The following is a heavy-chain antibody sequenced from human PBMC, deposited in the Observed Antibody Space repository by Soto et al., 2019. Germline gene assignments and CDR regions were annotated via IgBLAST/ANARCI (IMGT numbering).Heavy chain of an antibody. V-gene: IGHV1-2*02. J-gene: IGHJ6*02. D-gene: IGHD3-22*01. CDR3: ARGPSLPMIVVVTSWGYYYGMDV. CDR1: GYTFTGYY. Sequence: GASVKVSCKASGYTFTGYYMHWVRQAPGQGLEWMGWINPNSGGTNYAQKFQGRVTMTRDTSISTAYMELSRLRSDDTAVYYCARGPSLPMIVVVTSWGYYYGMDVWGQGTTVTVSS. CDR2: INPNSGGT.